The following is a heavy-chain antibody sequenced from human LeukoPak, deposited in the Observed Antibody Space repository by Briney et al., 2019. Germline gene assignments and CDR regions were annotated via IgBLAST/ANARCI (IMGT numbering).Heavy chain of an antibody. Sequence: GGSLRLSCEASDFTFDFYWMTWVSQAPGKGLEWVSAIGSAGDTYYPGSVKGRFTIFRENAKNSLFLQMNSLRVGDTAVGWDWLDPWGQGTLVTVSS. CDR2: IGSAGDT. J-gene: IGHJ5*02. V-gene: IGHV3-13*01. D-gene: IGHD1-26*01. CDR1: DFTFDFYW. CDR3: WLDP.